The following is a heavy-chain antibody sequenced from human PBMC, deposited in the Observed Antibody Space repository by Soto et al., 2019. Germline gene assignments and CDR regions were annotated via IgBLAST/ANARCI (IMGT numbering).Heavy chain of an antibody. V-gene: IGHV4-59*01. CDR1: GGSISPYY. CDR3: ARPRSSGYAGEFDY. D-gene: IGHD3-22*01. J-gene: IGHJ4*02. CDR2: IYYSGST. Sequence: QVQLQESGPGLVKPSETLSLTCTVSGGSISPYYWSWIRQPPGKGLEWIGFIYYSGSTNYNPSLKSRVTISVDTSQNQFSLMLTSVTAAETAVYYCARPRSSGYAGEFDYWGQGTLVTVYS.